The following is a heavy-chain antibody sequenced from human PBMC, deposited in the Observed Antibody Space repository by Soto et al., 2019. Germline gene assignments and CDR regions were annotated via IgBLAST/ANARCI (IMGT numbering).Heavy chain of an antibody. Sequence: QVQLVESGGGVVQPGRSLRLSCAASGFTFSSYGMHWVRQAPGKGLEWVAVIWYDGSNKYYADSVKGRFTISRENSKNTLQLQMNRLRAEDTAVYYCARDSGSYYPEYYFDYWGQGTLVTVSS. J-gene: IGHJ4*02. V-gene: IGHV3-33*01. D-gene: IGHD1-26*01. CDR2: IWYDGSNK. CDR3: ARDSGSYYPEYYFDY. CDR1: GFTFSSYG.